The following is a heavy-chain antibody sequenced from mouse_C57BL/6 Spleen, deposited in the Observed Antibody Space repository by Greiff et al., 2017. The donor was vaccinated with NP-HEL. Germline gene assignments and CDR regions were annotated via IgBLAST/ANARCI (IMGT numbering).Heavy chain of an antibody. Sequence: QVQLKESGAELVMPGASVKLSCKASGYTFTSYWMHWVKQRPGQGLEWIGEIDPSDSYTNYNQKFKGKSTLTVDKSSSTAYMQLSSLTSEDSAVYYCARGDFHPWFAYWGQGTLVTVSA. V-gene: IGHV1-69*01. CDR3: ARGDFHPWFAY. D-gene: IGHD1-2*01. CDR2: IDPSDSYT. CDR1: GYTFTSYW. J-gene: IGHJ3*01.